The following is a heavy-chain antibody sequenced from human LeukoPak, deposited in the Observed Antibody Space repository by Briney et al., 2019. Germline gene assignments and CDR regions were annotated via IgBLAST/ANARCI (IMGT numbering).Heavy chain of an antibody. V-gene: IGHV4-39*01. CDR1: GGSVSSSIYY. Sequence: PSETLSLTCTVSGGSVSSSIYYWGWIRQPPGKGLEWIGSIYYSGSTSYNPSLKSRVTISVDTSKNQFSLKLTSVTVADTAVYYCASRNDILTGYVFDFWGQGTLVTVSS. D-gene: IGHD3-9*01. CDR2: IYYSGST. J-gene: IGHJ4*02. CDR3: ASRNDILTGYVFDF.